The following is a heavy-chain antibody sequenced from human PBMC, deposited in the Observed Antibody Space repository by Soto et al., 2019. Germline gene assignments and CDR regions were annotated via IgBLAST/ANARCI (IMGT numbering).Heavy chain of an antibody. CDR1: GGSISSYY. CDR2: INYSGST. Sequence: QVQLQESGPGLVKPSETLSLTCTVSGGSISSYYWSWIRQPPGKGLEWIGYINYSGSTNYNPSLKSRVTVSVDTSKNQFSLKLSSVTAADTAVYYCARDRGGRWFFDLWGRGTLVTVSS. V-gene: IGHV4-59*01. J-gene: IGHJ2*01. D-gene: IGHD2-15*01. CDR3: ARDRGGRWFFDL.